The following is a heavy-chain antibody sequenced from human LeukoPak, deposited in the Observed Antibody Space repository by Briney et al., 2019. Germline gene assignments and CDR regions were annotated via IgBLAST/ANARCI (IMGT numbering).Heavy chain of an antibody. CDR2: IFHTRSA. CDR1: SGYINSSNW. V-gene: IGHV4-4*02. D-gene: IGHD1-1*01. Sequence: DPSETLSLTCDVSSGYINSSNWWSWVRQSPGKNLEWIGQIFHTRSAYYSPSFKSRVTISVDKSKNQFSLRLMSVTAADTAVYYCVRDRNSNLRLGFWGPGILVIVSS. CDR3: VRDRNSNLRLGF. J-gene: IGHJ4*02.